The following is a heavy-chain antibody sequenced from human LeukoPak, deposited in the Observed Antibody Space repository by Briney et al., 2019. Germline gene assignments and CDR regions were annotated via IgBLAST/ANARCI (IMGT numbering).Heavy chain of an antibody. CDR3: ARVLMDSGSYFRH. CDR1: GYTFTSYG. Sequence: ASVKVSCRASGYTFTSYGISWVRQAPGQGLEWMGWINPNSGGTNYAQKFQGRVTMTTDTSTSTAYMELRSLRSDDTAVYYCARVLMDSGSYFRHWGQGTLVTVSS. D-gene: IGHD3-10*01. J-gene: IGHJ4*02. V-gene: IGHV1-18*01. CDR2: INPNSGGT.